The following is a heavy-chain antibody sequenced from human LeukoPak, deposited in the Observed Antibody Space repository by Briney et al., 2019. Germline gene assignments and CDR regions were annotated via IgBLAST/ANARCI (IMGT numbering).Heavy chain of an antibody. Sequence: SETLFLTCIVSGGSISTSAYYWGWIRQPPGEGLQWIGSIYYSGNTYYNSSLKSRVTISVDTSTSQFSLRLSSVTAADTAVYYCARESISTFDYWGHGTLVTVSS. J-gene: IGHJ4*01. CDR2: IYYSGNT. D-gene: IGHD2/OR15-2a*01. CDR1: GGSISTSAYY. V-gene: IGHV4-39*02. CDR3: ARESISTFDY.